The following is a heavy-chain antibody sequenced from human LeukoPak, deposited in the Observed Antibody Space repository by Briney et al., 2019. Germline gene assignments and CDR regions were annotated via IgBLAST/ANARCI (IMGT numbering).Heavy chain of an antibody. CDR3: ARYYDFWSSIDY. D-gene: IGHD3-3*01. CDR1: GFSFSSHW. CDR2: IKQDGSEK. J-gene: IGHJ4*02. Sequence: GGSLRLSCAASGFSFSSHWMFWVRQAPGRGLEWAANIKQDGSEKYYVDSVKGRFTISRDNAKNSLYLQMNSLRAEDTAIYYCARYYDFWSSIDYWGQGTLVTVSS. V-gene: IGHV3-7*05.